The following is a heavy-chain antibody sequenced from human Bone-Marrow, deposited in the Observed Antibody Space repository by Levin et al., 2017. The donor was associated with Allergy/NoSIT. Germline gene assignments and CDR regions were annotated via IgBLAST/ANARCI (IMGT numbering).Heavy chain of an antibody. Sequence: RPGGSLRLSCATSGFTFDDYGMSWVRQTPEKGLEWVSGINWNADTTHYADSVKGRFTISRDHAKKSLYLQMNSLRVEDTALYYCARGAGFYYENNDAFDLWGQGTSVIVSS. CDR1: GFTFDDYG. CDR2: INWNADTT. CDR3: ARGAGFYYENNDAFDL. J-gene: IGHJ3*01. D-gene: IGHD3-16*01. V-gene: IGHV3-20*04.